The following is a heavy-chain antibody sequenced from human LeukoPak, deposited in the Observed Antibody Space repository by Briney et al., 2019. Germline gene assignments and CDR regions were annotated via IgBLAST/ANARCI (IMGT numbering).Heavy chain of an antibody. CDR2: IYSGGST. CDR1: GFTVSSNY. D-gene: IGHD6-19*01. J-gene: IGHJ4*02. Sequence: PGGSLRLSRAASGFTVSSNYMSWVRQAPGKGLEWVSVIYSGGSTYYADSVKGRFTISRDNSKNTLYLQMNSLRAEDTAVYYCAREYREQWLVRFSYFDYWGQGTLVTVSS. V-gene: IGHV3-53*01. CDR3: AREYREQWLVRFSYFDY.